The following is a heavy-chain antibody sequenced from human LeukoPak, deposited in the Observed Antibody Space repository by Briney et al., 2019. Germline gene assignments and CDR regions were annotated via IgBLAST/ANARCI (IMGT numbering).Heavy chain of an antibody. D-gene: IGHD1-1*01. Sequence: GGSLRLSCAASGFTFSSYSMNWVRQAPGKGLEWVSSISSSSSYIYYADSVKGRFTISRDNAKNSLYLQMNSLRAEDTAVYYCLSGTTNYYYYMDVWGKGTTVTVSS. V-gene: IGHV3-21*01. CDR1: GFTFSSYS. CDR2: ISSSSSYI. CDR3: LSGTTNYYYYMDV. J-gene: IGHJ6*03.